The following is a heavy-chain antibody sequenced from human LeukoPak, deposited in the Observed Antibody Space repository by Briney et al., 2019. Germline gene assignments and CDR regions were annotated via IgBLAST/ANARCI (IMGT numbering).Heavy chain of an antibody. CDR2: ISSSSSYI. J-gene: IGHJ4*02. V-gene: IGHV3-21*01. CDR1: GFTFSSYS. Sequence: GVSLKISCAASGFTFSSYSMNWVRQAPGKGLEWVSSISSSSSYIYYADSVKGRFTISRDNAKNSLYLQMNSLRAEDTAVYYCAREGRSGWYYFDYWGQGTLVTVSS. CDR3: AREGRSGWYYFDY. D-gene: IGHD6-19*01.